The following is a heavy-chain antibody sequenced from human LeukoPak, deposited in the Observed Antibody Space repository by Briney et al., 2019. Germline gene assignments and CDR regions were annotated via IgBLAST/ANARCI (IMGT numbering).Heavy chain of an antibody. CDR1: GFTFSSYW. CDR2: INSDGSST. Sequence: GGSLRPSCAASGFTFSSYWMHWVRQAPGKGLVWVSRINSDGSSTSYADSVKGRFTISRDNAKNTLYLQMNSLRAEDTAVYYCARVYAIAAAGTSFDYWGQGTLVTVSS. CDR3: ARVYAIAAAGTSFDY. D-gene: IGHD6-13*01. V-gene: IGHV3-74*01. J-gene: IGHJ4*02.